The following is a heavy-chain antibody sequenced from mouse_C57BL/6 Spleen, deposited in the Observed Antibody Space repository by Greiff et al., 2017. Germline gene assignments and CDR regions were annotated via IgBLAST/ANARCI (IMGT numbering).Heavy chain of an antibody. CDR2: IWSDGST. D-gene: IGHD1-2*01. CDR1: GFSLTSYG. CDR3: ARHHYEGYAMDY. Sequence: VKLVESGPGLVAPSQSLSITCTVSGFSLTSYGVHWVRQPPGKGLEWLVVIWSDGSTTYNSALNSRLSISKDNSKSQVFLKMNSLQTDDTAMYYCARHHYEGYAMDYWGQGTSVTVSS. V-gene: IGHV2-6-1*01. J-gene: IGHJ4*01.